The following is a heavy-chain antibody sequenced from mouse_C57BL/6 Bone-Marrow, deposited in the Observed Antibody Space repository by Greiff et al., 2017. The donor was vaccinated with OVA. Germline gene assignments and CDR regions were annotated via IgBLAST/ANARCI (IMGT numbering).Heavy chain of an antibody. CDR3: ARSHAY. J-gene: IGHJ3*01. Sequence: VQLQQSGAELARPGASVKLSCKASGYTFTSYGISWVKQRTGQGLEWIGEIYPRSGNTYYNETFKGQATLTTDKPSSTAYMELSSLTSEDAAVYFCARSHAYWGQGTLVTVSA. CDR1: GYTFTSYG. CDR2: IYPRSGNT. V-gene: IGHV1-81*01.